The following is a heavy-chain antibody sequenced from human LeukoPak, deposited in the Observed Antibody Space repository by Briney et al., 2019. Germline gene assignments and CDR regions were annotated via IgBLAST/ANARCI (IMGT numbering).Heavy chain of an antibody. CDR1: GGTFSSYA. CDR3: ARDSSSTSCYGY. D-gene: IGHD2-2*01. V-gene: IGHV1-69*04. J-gene: IGHJ4*02. CDR2: IIPILGIA. Sequence: GASVKVSCKASGGTFSSYAISWVRQAPGQGLEWMGRIIPILGIANYAQKFQGRVTITADKSTSTAYMELSSLRSEDTAVYYCARDSSSTSCYGYWGQGTLVTVSS.